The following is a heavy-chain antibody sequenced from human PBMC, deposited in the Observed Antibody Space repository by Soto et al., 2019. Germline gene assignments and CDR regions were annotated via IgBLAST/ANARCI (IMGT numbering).Heavy chain of an antibody. CDR3: TTVHFDVLTGSFDY. V-gene: IGHV3-15*07. J-gene: IGHJ4*02. D-gene: IGHD3-9*01. CDR2: IKSKIHGGTT. Sequence: EVHLVESGGGLVKPGGSLRLSCAASGFTFGNAWTNWFRQAPGKGLEWVGRIKSKIHGGTTDYAAPVRGRFTISKDDSKNTLFLQMNSLKTEDAAVYYCTTVHFDVLTGSFDYWGQGTLVTVSS. CDR1: GFTFGNAW.